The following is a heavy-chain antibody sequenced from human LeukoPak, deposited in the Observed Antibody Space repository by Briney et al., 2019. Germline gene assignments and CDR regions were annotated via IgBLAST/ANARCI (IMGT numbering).Heavy chain of an antibody. V-gene: IGHV4-31*03. CDR3: ARGAYDSSGYYYGY. CDR1: GGSISSGGYY. CDR2: IYYSGST. Sequence: SETLSLTCTVSGGSISSGGYYWSWIRQHPGKGLEWIGYIYYSGSTYYNPSLKSRVTISVGTSKNQFSLKLSSVTAADTAVYYCARGAYDSSGYYYGYWGQGTLVTVSS. J-gene: IGHJ4*02. D-gene: IGHD3-22*01.